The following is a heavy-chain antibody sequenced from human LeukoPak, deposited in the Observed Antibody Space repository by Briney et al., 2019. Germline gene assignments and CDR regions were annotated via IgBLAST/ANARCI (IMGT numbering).Heavy chain of an antibody. D-gene: IGHD3-3*01. CDR2: MNANSGNT. Sequence: ASVRVSCKASVDTFTTYDVNWVRQATGQGVEWRGWMNANSGNTGYAQKFQGRVTMTRNTSISTAYMVLSSLRSDDTAVYYCVRTAGIFWSGAYYFDFWGQGTLVTVSS. CDR1: VDTFTTYD. CDR3: VRTAGIFWSGAYYFDF. J-gene: IGHJ4*02. V-gene: IGHV1-8*01.